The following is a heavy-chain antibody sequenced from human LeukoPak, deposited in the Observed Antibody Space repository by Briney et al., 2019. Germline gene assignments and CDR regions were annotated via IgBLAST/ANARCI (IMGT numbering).Heavy chain of an antibody. Sequence: GGSLRLSCAASGFTFSSYAMHWVRQAPGKGLEWVAVISYDGSNKYYADSVKGRFTISRDNSKNTLYLQMNSLRAEDTAVYYCAKDSSITSQDYWGQGTLVTVSS. CDR1: GFTFSSYA. D-gene: IGHD6-6*01. CDR3: AKDSSITSQDY. CDR2: ISYDGSNK. J-gene: IGHJ4*02. V-gene: IGHV3-30*04.